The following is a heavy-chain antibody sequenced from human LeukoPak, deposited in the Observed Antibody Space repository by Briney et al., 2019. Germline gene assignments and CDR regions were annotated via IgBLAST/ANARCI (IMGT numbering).Heavy chain of an antibody. V-gene: IGHV3-21*01. D-gene: IGHD3-22*01. J-gene: IGHJ4*02. CDR1: GFTFSSYS. Sequence: NPGGSLRLSCAASGFTFSSYSMNWVRQAPGKGLEWVSSISSSSSYIYYADSVKGRFTISRDNAKNSLYLQMNSLRAEDTAVYYCARDGRYYDSSGKIKYYFDYWGQGTLVTVSS. CDR2: ISSSSSYI. CDR3: ARDGRYYDSSGKIKYYFDY.